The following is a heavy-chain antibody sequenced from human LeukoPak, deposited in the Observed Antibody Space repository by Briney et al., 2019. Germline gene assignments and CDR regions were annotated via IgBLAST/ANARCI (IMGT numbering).Heavy chain of an antibody. D-gene: IGHD2-2*01. Sequence: GGSLRLSCAASGFTFSSYDMHWVRQAPGKGLEWVALIWYDESKTYYADSVKGRFTISRDNSKNTLYLQMDSLRAEDTAVYYCARELKTSFSTPGGYWGQGTLVTVSS. V-gene: IGHV3-33*01. CDR3: ARELKTSFSTPGGY. CDR1: GFTFSSYD. J-gene: IGHJ4*02. CDR2: IWYDESKT.